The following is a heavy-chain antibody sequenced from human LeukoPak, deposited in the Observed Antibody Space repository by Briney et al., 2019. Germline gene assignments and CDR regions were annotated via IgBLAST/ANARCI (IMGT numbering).Heavy chain of an antibody. Sequence: PGGSLRLSRAASGFNFSNYAMTWVRQAPGKGLEWVSAITGSSSNTYYADSVKGRFTISRDNSKNMLCLELNSLTVEDTAIYYCAKDRSSATSCSNYWGRGTLVTVSS. V-gene: IGHV3-23*01. CDR3: AKDRSSATSCSNY. J-gene: IGHJ4*02. CDR1: GFNFSNYA. CDR2: ITGSSSNT. D-gene: IGHD2-2*01.